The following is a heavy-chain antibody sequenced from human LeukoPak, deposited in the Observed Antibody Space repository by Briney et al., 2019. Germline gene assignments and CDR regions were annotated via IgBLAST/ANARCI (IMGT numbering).Heavy chain of an antibody. Sequence: GGSQRLSCAASGFTFSSYAMSWVRQAPGKGLEWVSGISGSGANTYHADSVKGRFTISRDNSKNTLYVQMNSLRAEDTAVYYCATERGDSPDYWGQGTLVTVSS. CDR3: ATERGDSPDY. CDR2: ISGSGANT. D-gene: IGHD2-21*01. J-gene: IGHJ4*02. V-gene: IGHV3-23*01. CDR1: GFTFSSYA.